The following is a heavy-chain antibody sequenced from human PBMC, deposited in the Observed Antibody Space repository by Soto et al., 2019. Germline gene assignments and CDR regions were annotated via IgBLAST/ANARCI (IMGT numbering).Heavy chain of an antibody. V-gene: IGHV4-34*01. D-gene: IGHD6-19*01. J-gene: IGHJ5*02. CDR2: INHSGST. Sequence: QVQLQQWGAGLLKPSETLSLTCAVYGGSFSGYYWSWIRQPPGKGLEWIGEINHSGSTNYNPSLKSRVNISVDTSKNQFSLKLSSVTAADTAVYYWARGKWSVADNWFDPWGQGTLVTVSS. CDR1: GGSFSGYY. CDR3: ARGKWSVADNWFDP.